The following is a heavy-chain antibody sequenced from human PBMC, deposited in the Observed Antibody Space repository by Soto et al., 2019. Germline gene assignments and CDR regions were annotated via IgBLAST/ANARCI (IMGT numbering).Heavy chain of an antibody. CDR2: INPSGGST. J-gene: IGHJ4*02. Sequence: QVQLVQSGAEVKKPGASVKVSCKASGYTFTSYYMHWVRQAPGQGLEWMGIINPSGGSTSYAQKFQGRVTMTRDTSTSTVYMELSSLRSEDTAVYYCARASQGYYGSGSYCLLIWGQGTLVTVSS. CDR1: GYTFTSYY. V-gene: IGHV1-46*01. D-gene: IGHD3-10*01. CDR3: ARASQGYYGSGSYCLLI.